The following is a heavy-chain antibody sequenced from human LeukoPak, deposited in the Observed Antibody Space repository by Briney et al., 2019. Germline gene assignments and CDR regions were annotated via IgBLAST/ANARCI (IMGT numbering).Heavy chain of an antibody. CDR3: ATYRQVLLPFES. D-gene: IGHD2-8*02. CDR2: INTDGTSI. Sequence: GGSLRLSCAASGFNFSNYWMHWVRQAPGKGLVWVSRINTDGTSIIYADSLKGRFTISRDNSKSTLSLQMNSLRAEDTAIYYCATYRQVLLPFESWGQGTLVTVSS. J-gene: IGHJ4*02. V-gene: IGHV3-74*01. CDR1: GFNFSNYW.